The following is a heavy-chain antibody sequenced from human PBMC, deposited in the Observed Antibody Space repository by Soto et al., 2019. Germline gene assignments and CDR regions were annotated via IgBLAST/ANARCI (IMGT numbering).Heavy chain of an antibody. V-gene: IGHV3-30-3*01. CDR1: GFTFSSYA. CDR2: ISYDGSNK. CDR3: AREVDP. Sequence: SLRLSCAASGFTFSSYAMHWVRQAPGKGLEWVAVISYDGSNKYYADSVKGRFTISRDNSKNTLYLQMNSLRAEDTAVYYCAREVDPWGQGTLVTSPQ. J-gene: IGHJ5*02.